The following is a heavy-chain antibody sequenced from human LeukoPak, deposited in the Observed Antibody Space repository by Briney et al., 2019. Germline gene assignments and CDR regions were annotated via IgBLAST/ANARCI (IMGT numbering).Heavy chain of an antibody. V-gene: IGHV4-4*07. CDR3: ASVPLVVVVPAASYYFDY. D-gene: IGHD2-2*01. CDR1: AGSISTYY. CDR2: IYTSGTT. J-gene: IGHJ4*02. Sequence: SETLSLTCTVSAGSISTYYWSWIRQPAGKGLEWIGRIYTSGTTSYNPSLKSRVTMSVDTSKNQFSLKLSSVTAADTAVYYCASVPLVVVVPAASYYFDYWGQGTLVTVSS.